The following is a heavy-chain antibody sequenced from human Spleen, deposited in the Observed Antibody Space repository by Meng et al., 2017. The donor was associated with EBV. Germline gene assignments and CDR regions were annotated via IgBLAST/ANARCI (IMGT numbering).Heavy chain of an antibody. Sequence: QVARQESGPGLGKPSGTLSLTCAVSGDSISSDTWWSWVRQPQGKGLEWIGEIYHSGSTNYNPSLTSRVTILVDKSENQFSLKLSSVTAADTAVYYCASRYCPTTSCRQDWGQGTLVTVSS. CDR2: IYHSGST. J-gene: IGHJ4*02. CDR3: ASRYCPTTSCRQD. CDR1: GDSISSDTW. D-gene: IGHD2-2*01. V-gene: IGHV4-4*02.